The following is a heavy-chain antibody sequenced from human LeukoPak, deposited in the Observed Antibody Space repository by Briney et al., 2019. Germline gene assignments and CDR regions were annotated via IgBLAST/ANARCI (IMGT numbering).Heavy chain of an antibody. Sequence: PGGSLRLSCAASGFTFSSYAMSWVRQAPGKGLEWVSAISGSGGSTYYADSVKGRFTISRDNSKNTLYLQMNSLRAEDTAVYYCAKLMRDYYDSSGYYSYYFDYWGQGTLVTVSS. J-gene: IGHJ4*02. V-gene: IGHV3-23*01. CDR2: ISGSGGST. D-gene: IGHD3-22*01. CDR3: AKLMRDYYDSSGYYSYYFDY. CDR1: GFTFSSYA.